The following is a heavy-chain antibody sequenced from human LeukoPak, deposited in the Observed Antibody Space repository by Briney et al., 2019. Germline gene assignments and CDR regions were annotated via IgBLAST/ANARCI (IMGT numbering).Heavy chain of an antibody. Sequence: ASVKVSCEASGYTFTGYYMQWVRQAPGQGLEWMGWINPNSGGTNYAQKFQGRVTMTRDTPISTAYMELSRLRSDDTAVYYCARVGGIVGATDYWGQGTLVTVSS. V-gene: IGHV1-2*02. CDR2: INPNSGGT. CDR3: ARVGGIVGATDY. CDR1: GYTFTGYY. D-gene: IGHD1-26*01. J-gene: IGHJ4*02.